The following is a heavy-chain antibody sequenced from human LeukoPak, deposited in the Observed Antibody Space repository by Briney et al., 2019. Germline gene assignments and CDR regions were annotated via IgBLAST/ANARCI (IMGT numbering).Heavy chain of an antibody. J-gene: IGHJ4*02. CDR3: ARGSAVAGTGDY. D-gene: IGHD6-19*01. Sequence: GGSLRLSCAASGFTFSTYAMHWVRQAPGKGLEWVAVISYDGSSKYYADSVKGRFTISRDNSKNTLYLQMNSLRAEDTAVYYCARGSAVAGTGDYWGQGTLVTVSS. CDR1: GFTFSTYA. CDR2: ISYDGSSK. V-gene: IGHV3-30*04.